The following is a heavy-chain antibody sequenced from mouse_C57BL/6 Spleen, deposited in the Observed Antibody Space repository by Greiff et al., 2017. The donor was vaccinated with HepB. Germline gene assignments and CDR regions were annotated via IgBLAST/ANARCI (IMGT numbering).Heavy chain of an antibody. CDR1: GFTFSSYA. J-gene: IGHJ3*01. Sequence: EVMLVESGEGLVKPGGSLKLSCAASGFTFSSYAMSWVRQTPEKRLEWVAYISSGGDYIYYADTVKGRFTISRDNARNTLYLQMSSLKSEDTAMYYCTSHYYYGSSYGFAYWGQGTLVTVSA. CDR3: TSHYYYGSSYGFAY. V-gene: IGHV5-9-1*02. CDR2: ISSGGDYI. D-gene: IGHD1-1*01.